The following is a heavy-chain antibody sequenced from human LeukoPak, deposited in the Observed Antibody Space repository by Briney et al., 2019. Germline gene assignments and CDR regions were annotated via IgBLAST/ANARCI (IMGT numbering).Heavy chain of an antibody. CDR1: GGSISSGGYF. J-gene: IGHJ5*02. CDR3: ARDLWFGEYNWFDP. D-gene: IGHD3-10*01. CDR2: ISHSGST. Sequence: SETLSLTCTVSGGSISSGGYFWSWARQHPGRGLEWIGYISHSGSTYYNPSLKSRVTISLDTSKDRFSLRLSSVTDADTAVYYCARDLWFGEYNWFDPWGQGTLVTVSS. V-gene: IGHV4-31*03.